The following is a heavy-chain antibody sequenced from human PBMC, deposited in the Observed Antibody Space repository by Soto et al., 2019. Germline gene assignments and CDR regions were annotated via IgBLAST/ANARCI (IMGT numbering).Heavy chain of an antibody. CDR3: ASISGDTAMVMGAFDI. CDR2: IIPILGIA. V-gene: IGHV1-69*02. Sequence: QVQLVQSGAEVKKPGSSVKVSCKASGGTFSSYTISWVRQAPGQGLEWMGRIIPILGIANYAQKFQGRVTITADKSTSTAYMELSSLGSEDTAVYYCASISGDTAMVMGAFDIWGQGTMVTVSS. D-gene: IGHD5-18*01. J-gene: IGHJ3*02. CDR1: GGTFSSYT.